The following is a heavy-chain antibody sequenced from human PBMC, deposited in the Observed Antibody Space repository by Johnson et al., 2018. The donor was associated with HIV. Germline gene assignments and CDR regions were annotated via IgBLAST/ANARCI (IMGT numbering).Heavy chain of an antibody. J-gene: IGHJ3*02. CDR2: INSDGSTT. V-gene: IGHV3-74*02. CDR3: ARLNREQQLVTLDAFDI. CDR1: GFTVSSNY. D-gene: IGHD6-13*01. Sequence: VQLVESGGGLVQPGGSLRLSCAASGFTVSSNYMSWVRQAPGKGLEWVSRINSDGSTTNYADSVKGRFTIARDNARNTLYLQMNGLRAEDTAVYYCARLNREQQLVTLDAFDIWGQGTMVTVSS.